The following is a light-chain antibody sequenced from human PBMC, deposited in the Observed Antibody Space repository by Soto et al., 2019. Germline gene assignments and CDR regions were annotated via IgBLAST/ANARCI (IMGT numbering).Light chain of an antibody. CDR3: SSYTSSTTLDYV. CDR2: DVT. CDR1: SSDVGGYNY. Sequence: QSVLTQPASVSGSPGQSITISYTGTSSDVGGYNYVSWYQLHPGKAPKLMIYDVTNRPSGVSNRFSGSKSGNTASLTISGLQAEDEADYYCSSYTSSTTLDYVFGTGTKLTVL. V-gene: IGLV2-14*01. J-gene: IGLJ1*01.